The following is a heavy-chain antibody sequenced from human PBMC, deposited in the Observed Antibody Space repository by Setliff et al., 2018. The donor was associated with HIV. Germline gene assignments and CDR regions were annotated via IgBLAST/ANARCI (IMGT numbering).Heavy chain of an antibody. CDR3: AVVVPAAMPGGIGWFDP. V-gene: IGHV1-69*13. J-gene: IGHJ5*02. D-gene: IGHD2-2*01. CDR2: IIPIFGTA. CDR1: GGTFSSYA. Sequence: SVKVSCKASGGTFSSYAISWVRQAPGQGPEWMGGIIPIFGTANYAQKFQGRVTITADESTSTAYMELSSLRSEDTAVYYCAVVVPAAMPGGIGWFDPWGQGTLVTVSS.